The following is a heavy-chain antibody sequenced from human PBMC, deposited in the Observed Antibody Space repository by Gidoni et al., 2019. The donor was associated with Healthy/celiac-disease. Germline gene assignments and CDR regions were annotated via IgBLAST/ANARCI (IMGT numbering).Heavy chain of an antibody. J-gene: IGHJ4*02. D-gene: IGHD3-10*01. CDR1: GFTVSSNY. Sequence: VQLVESGGGLVQPGGSLRLSCAASGFTVSSNYMSWVRQAPGKGLVWVSVMYSGGSTYYADSVKGRFTISRHNSKNTLYLQMNSLRAEDTAVYYCARLWFGDYFDYWGQGTLVTVSS. V-gene: IGHV3-53*04. CDR3: ARLWFGDYFDY. CDR2: MYSGGST.